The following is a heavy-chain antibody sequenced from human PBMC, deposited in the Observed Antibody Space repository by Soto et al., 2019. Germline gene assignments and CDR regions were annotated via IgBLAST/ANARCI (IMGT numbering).Heavy chain of an antibody. Sequence: SETLSLTCAVSGYSISSGYYWGWIRQPPGKGLEWNGSIYHSGSTYYNPSLKSRVTISVDTSKNQFSLKLSSVTAADTAVYYCARGSSLLRFLEWLPKYYYYYGMDVWGQGTTVTVSS. CDR1: GYSISSGYY. J-gene: IGHJ6*02. CDR2: IYHSGST. V-gene: IGHV4-38-2*01. D-gene: IGHD3-3*01. CDR3: ARGSSLLRFLEWLPKYYYYYGMDV.